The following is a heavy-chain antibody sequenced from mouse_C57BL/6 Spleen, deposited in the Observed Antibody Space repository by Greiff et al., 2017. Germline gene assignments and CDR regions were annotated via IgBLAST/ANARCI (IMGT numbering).Heavy chain of an antibody. CDR2: IYPSDSET. CDR1: GYTFTSYW. J-gene: IGHJ2*01. D-gene: IGHD2-4*01. V-gene: IGHV1-61*01. CDR3: ARGGVGYDYDGDDY. Sequence: QVQLQQPGAELVRPGSSVKLSCKASGYTFTSYWMDWVKQRPGQGLEWIGNIYPSDSETHYNQKFKDKATLTVDKSSSTAYMQLSSLTSEDSAVYYCARGGVGYDYDGDDYWGQGTTLTVSS.